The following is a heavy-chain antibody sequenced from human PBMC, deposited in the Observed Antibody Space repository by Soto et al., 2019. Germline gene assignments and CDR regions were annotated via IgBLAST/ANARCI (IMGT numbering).Heavy chain of an antibody. CDR3: AGEGSEHGRGYFQH. CDR2: IYYSGST. CDR1: GGSISSYY. D-gene: IGHD3-10*01. J-gene: IGHJ1*01. Sequence: QVQLQESGPGLVKPSETLSLTCTVSGGSISSYYWSWIRQPPGKGLEWIGYIYYSGSTNYNPSLMSRFNISGDTSKNQAPLKLSSVTAADTAWYYCAGEGSEHGRGYFQHWGQGTLVPVSS. V-gene: IGHV4-59*01.